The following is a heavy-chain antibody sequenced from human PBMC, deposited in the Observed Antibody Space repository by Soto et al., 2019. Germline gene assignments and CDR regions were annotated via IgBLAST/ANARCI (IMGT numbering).Heavy chain of an antibody. J-gene: IGHJ4*02. CDR1: GYSFTSYW. Sequence: VEALKISCNGSGYSFTSYWISWVRQMPGKGLEWMGRIDPSDSYTNYSPSFQGHVTISADKSISTAYLQWSSLKASDTAMYYCATYNRYSSGWYSVDYWGRGTQVTVSS. V-gene: IGHV5-10-1*01. CDR2: IDPSDSYT. D-gene: IGHD6-19*01. CDR3: ATYNRYSSGWYSVDY.